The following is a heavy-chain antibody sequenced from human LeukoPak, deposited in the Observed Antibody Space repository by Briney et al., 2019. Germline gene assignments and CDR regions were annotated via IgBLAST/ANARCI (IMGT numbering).Heavy chain of an antibody. CDR2: ISSSSSYI. V-gene: IGHV3-21*01. CDR1: GFTISSYE. J-gene: IGHJ4*02. Sequence: GGSLRLSCAASGFTISSYEMNWVRQAPGKGLEWVSSISSSSSYIYYADSVKGRFTISRDNAKNSLYLQMNSLRAEDTAVYYCARDIRLSIQFDYWGQGTLVTVSS. D-gene: IGHD2-21*01. CDR3: ARDIRLSIQFDY.